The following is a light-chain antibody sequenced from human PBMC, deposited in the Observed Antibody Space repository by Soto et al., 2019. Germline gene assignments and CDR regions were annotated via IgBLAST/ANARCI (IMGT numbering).Light chain of an antibody. CDR2: LGS. CDR3: MQALQTPLYT. Sequence: DIVMTQSPLALPVTPGEPASSSCRSSQSLLHSNGYNYLDWYLQKPVQSPQLLIYLGSNRASGVPDRFSGSGSGTDFTLKISRVEAEDVGVYYCMQALQTPLYTFGQGKKLEIK. J-gene: IGKJ2*01. CDR1: QSLLHSNGYNY. V-gene: IGKV2-28*01.